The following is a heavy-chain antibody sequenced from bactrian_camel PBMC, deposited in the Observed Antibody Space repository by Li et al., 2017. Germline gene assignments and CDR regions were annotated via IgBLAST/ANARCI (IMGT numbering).Heavy chain of an antibody. D-gene: IGHD3*01. J-gene: IGHJ6*01. V-gene: IGHV3S6*01. CDR3: AADPTPFLRGCRTQSDFRY. CDR2: ITSLPSLFRAA. CDR1: GVTTDGKC. Sequence: QVQLVESGGGAVQPGGSLRLSCAVSGVTTDGKCLGWVRQAPGKEVEWVAGITSLPSLFRAASYADSVKGRFTISRDNAGNSLFLHMTNLKPEDTAMYYCAADPTPFLRGCRTQSDFRYWGQGTQVTVS.